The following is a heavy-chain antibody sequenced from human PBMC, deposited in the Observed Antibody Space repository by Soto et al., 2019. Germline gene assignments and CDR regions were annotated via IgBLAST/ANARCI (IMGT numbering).Heavy chain of an antibody. Sequence: PGESLKISCHGSGYKFANYWIAWVRQIPGKGLEWMGILYPGDSDTRYGPSFQGHGTISADNSTNTAYLQWSSLTASDTAMYYCATAQSNAWYKHFGFWRQGTQVTVSS. CDR2: LYPGDSDT. D-gene: IGHD6-19*01. V-gene: IGHV5-51*01. J-gene: IGHJ4*02. CDR1: GYKFANYW. CDR3: ATAQSNAWYKHFGF.